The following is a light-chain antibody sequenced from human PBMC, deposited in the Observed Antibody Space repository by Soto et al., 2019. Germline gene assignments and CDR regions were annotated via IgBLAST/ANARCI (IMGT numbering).Light chain of an antibody. V-gene: IGLV2-8*01. CDR3: SSYAGSNSWV. CDR2: EVT. Sequence: QSALTQPPSASGSPGQSVTISCTGTSSDIGNYNYVSWYQQHPGKAPKFMIYEVTKRPSGVPDRFSGSKSGSTASLTVSGLQAEDEADYYCSSYAGSNSWVFGGGTKLTVL. CDR1: SSDIGNYNY. J-gene: IGLJ3*02.